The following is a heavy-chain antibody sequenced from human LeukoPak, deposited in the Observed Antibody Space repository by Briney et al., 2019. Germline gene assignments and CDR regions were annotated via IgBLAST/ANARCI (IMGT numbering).Heavy chain of an antibody. CDR1: GYTFTSYG. CDR2: ISAYNGNT. Sequence: ASVKVSCKASGYTFTSYGISWVRQAPGQGLEWMGWISAYNGNTNYAQKLQGRVTMTTDTSTSTAYMELRSLRSDDTAVYYCAREGFRPIDCSSTSCYGYYYYYMDVWGKGTTVTVSS. CDR3: AREGFRPIDCSSTSCYGYYYYYMDV. D-gene: IGHD2-2*01. J-gene: IGHJ6*03. V-gene: IGHV1-18*01.